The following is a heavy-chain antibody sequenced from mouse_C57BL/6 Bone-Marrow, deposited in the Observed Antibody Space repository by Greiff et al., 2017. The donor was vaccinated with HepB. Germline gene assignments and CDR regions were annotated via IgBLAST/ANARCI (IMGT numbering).Heavy chain of an antibody. J-gene: IGHJ3*01. CDR2: ISYDGSN. D-gene: IGHD1-1*01. CDR3: ARQVLYYYGSSPAWFAY. CDR1: GYSITSGYY. V-gene: IGHV3-6*01. Sequence: EVHLVESGPGLVKPSQSLSLTCSVTGYSITSGYYWNWIRQFPGNKLEWMGYISYDGSNNYNPSLKNRISITRDTSKNQFFLKLNSVTTEDTATYYCARQVLYYYGSSPAWFAYWGQGTLVTVSA.